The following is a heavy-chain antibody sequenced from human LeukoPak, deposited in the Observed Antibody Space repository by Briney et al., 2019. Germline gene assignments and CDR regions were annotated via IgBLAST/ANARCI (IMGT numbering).Heavy chain of an antibody. CDR1: GGSISSHY. Sequence: SETLSLTCTVSGGSISSHYWSWIRQPPGKGLEWIGYIYYSGSTNYNPSLKSRVTISVDTSKNQFSLKLSSVTAADTAVYYCARDSSGYYFDYWGQGTLVTASS. J-gene: IGHJ4*02. CDR2: IYYSGST. D-gene: IGHD3-22*01. V-gene: IGHV4-59*11. CDR3: ARDSSGYYFDY.